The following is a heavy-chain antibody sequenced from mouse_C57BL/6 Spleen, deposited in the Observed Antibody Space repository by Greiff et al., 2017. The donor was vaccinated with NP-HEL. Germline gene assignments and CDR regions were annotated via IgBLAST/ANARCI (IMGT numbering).Heavy chain of an antibody. CDR1: GFSINSDCY. CDR2: TFYSGIT. CDR3: AKTGDYYAMDY. Sequence: EVQVVESGPSLVRPSQTLSLTCTVTGFSINSDCYWIWIRQFPGNKLEYIGYTFYSGITYYNPSLESRTYITRDTSKNQFSLKLSSVTTEDTATYYCAKTGDYYAMDYWGQGTSVTVSS. D-gene: IGHD4-1*01. V-gene: IGHV3-3*01. J-gene: IGHJ4*01.